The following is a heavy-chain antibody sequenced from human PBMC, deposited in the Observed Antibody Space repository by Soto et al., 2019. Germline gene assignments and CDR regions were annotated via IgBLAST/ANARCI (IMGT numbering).Heavy chain of an antibody. Sequence: GGTLRLPCEAYGLTLNDYSMDWVRQAPEKGLEWVSSISSSGTYIYYADSVKGRFAIPRDNDNKVMHMQMDKMRAEDTAVYYCFLAARVSNFHYYWMDFCGQGTTVTVSS. V-gene: IGHV3-21*01. CDR2: ISSSGTYI. CDR3: FLAARVSNFHYYWMDF. J-gene: IGHJ6*02. D-gene: IGHD1-1*01. CDR1: GLTLNDYS.